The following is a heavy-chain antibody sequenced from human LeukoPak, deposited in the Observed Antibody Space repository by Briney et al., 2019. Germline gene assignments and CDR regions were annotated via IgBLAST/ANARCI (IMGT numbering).Heavy chain of an antibody. Sequence: KPSETLSLTCTVSGGSISSGDYYWSWIRQPPGKGLEWIGYIYYSGSTYYNPSLKSRVTISVDTSKNQFSLKLSSVTAADTAVYYCARVIGDYGGNSYYFDYWGQGTLVTVSS. CDR3: ARVIGDYGGNSYYFDY. CDR2: IYYSGST. D-gene: IGHD4-23*01. CDR1: GGSISSGDYY. V-gene: IGHV4-30-4*01. J-gene: IGHJ4*02.